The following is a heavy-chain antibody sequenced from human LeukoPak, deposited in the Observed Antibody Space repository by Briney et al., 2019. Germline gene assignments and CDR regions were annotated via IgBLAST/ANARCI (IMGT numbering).Heavy chain of an antibody. Sequence: GGSLRLSCAASGFTFSSYWMHWVRQAPGKGLVWVSRINSDGGSTSYADSVKGRFTISRDNAKNTLYLQMNSLRAEDTVVYYCARVGDNYYDSSGYYYYYYGMDVWGQGTTVTVSS. CDR1: GFTFSSYW. D-gene: IGHD3-22*01. J-gene: IGHJ6*02. CDR3: ARVGDNYYDSSGYYYYYYGMDV. CDR2: INSDGGST. V-gene: IGHV3-74*01.